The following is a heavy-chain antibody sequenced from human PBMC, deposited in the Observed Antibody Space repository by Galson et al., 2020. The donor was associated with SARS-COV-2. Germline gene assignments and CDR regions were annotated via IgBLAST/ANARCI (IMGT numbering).Heavy chain of an antibody. CDR1: GYDFSGQW. J-gene: IGHJ2*01. Sequence: GESLKISCTGSGYDFSGQWIAWVRRMPGKGLEWMGVNYPGDSDTKYSPSFQGQVTISADKSIRTAYLQWSSLKASDTAIYYCATALLYNGNYYWYFDLWGRGTLVTVSS. CDR2: NYPGDSDT. V-gene: IGHV5-51*03. D-gene: IGHD1-26*01. CDR3: ATALLYNGNYYWYFDL.